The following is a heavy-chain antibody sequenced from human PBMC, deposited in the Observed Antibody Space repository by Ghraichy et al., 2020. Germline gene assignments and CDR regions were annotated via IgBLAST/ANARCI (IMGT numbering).Heavy chain of an antibody. V-gene: IGHV6-1*01. CDR2: TYRMAS. Sequence: SQTLSLTCVISGDSLSNNDDAWNWIRQSPSRGLEWLGRTYRMASEYAESVKARTAITPDTSKNQFSLRLNSVTPDDTAVYYCARGRHNTFDIWGQGIMVTVSS. J-gene: IGHJ3*02. CDR3: ARGRHNTFDI. CDR1: GDSLSNNDDA. D-gene: IGHD2/OR15-2a*01.